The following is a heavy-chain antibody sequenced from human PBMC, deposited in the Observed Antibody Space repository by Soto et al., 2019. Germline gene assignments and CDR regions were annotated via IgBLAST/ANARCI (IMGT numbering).Heavy chain of an antibody. J-gene: IGHJ5*02. Sequence: TLSLTCTVSGGSISSGGYYWSWIRQHPGKGLEWIGYIYYSGSTYYNPSLKSRVTISVDTSKNQFSLKLSSVTAADTAVYYCARENPGSYSNWFDPWGQGTLVTVSS. V-gene: IGHV4-31*03. CDR3: ARENPGSYSNWFDP. D-gene: IGHD3-10*01. CDR1: GGSISSGGYY. CDR2: IYYSGST.